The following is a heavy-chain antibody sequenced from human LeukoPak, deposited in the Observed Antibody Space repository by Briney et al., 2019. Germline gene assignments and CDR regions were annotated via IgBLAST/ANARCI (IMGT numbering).Heavy chain of an antibody. J-gene: IGHJ6*02. Sequence: PSETLSLTCTVSGGSISSYYWSWIRQPPGKGLEWIGEINHSGSTNYNPSLKSRVTISVDTSKNQFSLKLSSVTAADTAVYYCARGYCSGGSCPRYYYYYYGMDVWSQGTTVTVSS. CDR2: INHSGST. V-gene: IGHV4-34*01. CDR3: ARGYCSGGSCPRYYYYYYGMDV. CDR1: GGSISSYY. D-gene: IGHD2-15*01.